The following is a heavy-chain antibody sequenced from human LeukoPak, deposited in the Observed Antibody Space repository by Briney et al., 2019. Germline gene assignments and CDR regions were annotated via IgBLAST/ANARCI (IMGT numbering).Heavy chain of an antibody. V-gene: IGHV3-53*01. CDR3: AADRTGSFWYYTFNI. CDR2: LYGGGSA. CDR1: GFTVSTNY. D-gene: IGHD1-26*01. Sequence: GGSLRLSRAASGFTVSTNYMSWVRQAPGKGLEWVSVLYGGGSAYYADSVKDRCTISRDNSKNTLYLQMNSLRAEDTAVYYCAADRTGSFWYYTFNIWGHGTKVTVSS. J-gene: IGHJ3*02.